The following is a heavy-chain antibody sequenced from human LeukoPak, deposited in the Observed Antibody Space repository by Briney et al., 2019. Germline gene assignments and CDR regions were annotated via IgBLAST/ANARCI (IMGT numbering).Heavy chain of an antibody. CDR1: GFTFSSYA. Sequence: PGRSLRLSCAASGFTFSSYAISWVRQAPGQGLEWMGGIIPIFGTANYAQKFQGRVTITADKSTSTAYMELSSLRSEDTAVYYCARASYSSSSIYDYWGQGTLVTVSS. V-gene: IGHV1-69*06. J-gene: IGHJ4*02. CDR2: IIPIFGTA. D-gene: IGHD6-6*01. CDR3: ARASYSSSSIYDY.